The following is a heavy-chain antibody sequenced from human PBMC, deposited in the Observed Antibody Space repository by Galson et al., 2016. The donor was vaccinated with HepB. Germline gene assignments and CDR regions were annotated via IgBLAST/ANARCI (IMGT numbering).Heavy chain of an antibody. V-gene: IGHV3-23*01. CDR3: VISVRGISTGPFDH. CDR1: GFTFSSYG. CDR2: ISALHNQI. Sequence: SLRLSCAGTGFTFSSYGMSWVRQAPGKGLEWVSVISALHNQIYYADSVRGRFTISRYNSKSRLFLQMSSLRAEDTAMYYCVISVRGISTGPFDHWGQGTLVVVSS. J-gene: IGHJ5*02. D-gene: IGHD3-10*01.